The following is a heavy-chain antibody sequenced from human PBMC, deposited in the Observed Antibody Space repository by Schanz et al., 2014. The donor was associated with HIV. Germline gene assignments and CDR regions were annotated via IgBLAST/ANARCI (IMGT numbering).Heavy chain of an antibody. J-gene: IGHJ4*02. D-gene: IGHD2-2*01. CDR1: GFTFRSYG. CDR3: AKVGRIYSTTWIDY. CDR2: ISYDGNTK. V-gene: IGHV3-30*18. Sequence: VQLVESGGGLVQPGRSLRLSCAASGFTFRSYGMHWVRQAPGKGLEWVALISYDGNTKYYADSVKGRFTISRDNSKNTLYLQMNSLRREDTAVYYCAKVGRIYSTTWIDYWGQGTLVTVSS.